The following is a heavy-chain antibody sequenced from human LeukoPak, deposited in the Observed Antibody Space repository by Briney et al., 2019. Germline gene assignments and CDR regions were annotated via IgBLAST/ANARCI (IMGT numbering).Heavy chain of an antibody. J-gene: IGHJ3*02. Sequence: ASVKVSCKASGYTFTGYYMHWVRQAPGQGLEWMGWINPNSGGTNYAQKFQGRVTMTRDTSISTAYMELSRLRSDDTAVYYCARLTEGYCSSTSFFDAFDIWGQGTMVTVSS. CDR2: INPNSGGT. CDR3: ARLTEGYCSSTSFFDAFDI. V-gene: IGHV1-2*02. D-gene: IGHD2-2*01. CDR1: GYTFTGYY.